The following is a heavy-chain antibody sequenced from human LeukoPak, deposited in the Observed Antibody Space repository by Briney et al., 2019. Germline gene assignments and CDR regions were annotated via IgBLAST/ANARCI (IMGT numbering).Heavy chain of an antibody. Sequence: ASVKVSCKASGYTFTGYYMHWVRQAPGQGLERMGWINPNSGGTNYAQKFQGRVTMTRDTSISTAYMELSRLRSDDTAVYYCARLELYYDSSGYYRNYYGMDVWGQGTTVTVSS. D-gene: IGHD3-22*01. J-gene: IGHJ6*02. CDR1: GYTFTGYY. CDR3: ARLELYYDSSGYYRNYYGMDV. V-gene: IGHV1-2*02. CDR2: INPNSGGT.